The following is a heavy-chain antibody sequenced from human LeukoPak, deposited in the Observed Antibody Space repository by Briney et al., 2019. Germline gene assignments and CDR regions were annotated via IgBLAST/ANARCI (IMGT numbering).Heavy chain of an antibody. D-gene: IGHD3-9*01. CDR1: GLTFSTYW. J-gene: IGHJ4*02. V-gene: IGHV3-7*01. CDR3: ARDILTGYYDY. Sequence: GGSLRLSCVASGLTFSTYWMSWVRQVPGKGLEWVANIRQDGSEKNYVDSVTGRFSISRDNAKNSLYLQMNSLRAEDTAVYYCARDILTGYYDYWGQGTLVTVSS. CDR2: IRQDGSEK.